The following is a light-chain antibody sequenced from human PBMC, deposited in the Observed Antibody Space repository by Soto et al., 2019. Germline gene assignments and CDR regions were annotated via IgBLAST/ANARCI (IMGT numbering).Light chain of an antibody. CDR3: QQFNIWPFT. CDR2: GAS. J-gene: IGKJ4*01. CDR1: QYVSRN. V-gene: IGKV3-15*01. Sequence: EIVMTHSPATLSVSPGETVTLSCRASQYVSRNLAWSQQKPGLAPRLLIYGASTRATGLPARFRGSWSGTEFTLTISSPQSEDFAVYYCQQFNIWPFTFGGGTKVEIK.